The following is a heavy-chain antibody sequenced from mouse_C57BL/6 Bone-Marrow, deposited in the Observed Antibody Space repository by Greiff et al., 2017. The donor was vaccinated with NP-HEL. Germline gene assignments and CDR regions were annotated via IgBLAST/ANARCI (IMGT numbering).Heavy chain of an antibody. CDR3: ARHGDSLYAMDY. J-gene: IGHJ4*01. CDR1: GFTFSDYG. Sequence: EVLLVESGGGLVQPGGSLKLSCAASGFTFSDYGMAWVRQAPRKGPEWVAFISNLAYSIYYADTVTGRFTISRENAKNTLYLERSSLRSEDTTMYYCARHGDSLYAMDYWGQGTSVTVSS. V-gene: IGHV5-15*04. D-gene: IGHD3-3*01. CDR2: ISNLAYSI.